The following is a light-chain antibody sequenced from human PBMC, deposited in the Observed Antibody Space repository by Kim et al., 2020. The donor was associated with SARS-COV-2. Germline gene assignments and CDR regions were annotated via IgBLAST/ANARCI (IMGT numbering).Light chain of an antibody. V-gene: IGKV3-15*01. CDR3: QQYNNWLMYT. Sequence: SPGARATRSGRASKRVISNLAWYQQKRGQPPRLLIYGASTRATGVPARFSGSGSGTEFTLTISSLQSEDFAVYYCQQYNNWLMYTFGQGTKLEI. CDR2: GAS. J-gene: IGKJ2*01. CDR1: KRVISN.